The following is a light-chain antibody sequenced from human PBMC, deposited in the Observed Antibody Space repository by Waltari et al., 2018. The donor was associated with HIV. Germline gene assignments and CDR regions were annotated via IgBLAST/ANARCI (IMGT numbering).Light chain of an antibody. CDR1: SSDVGGYNY. V-gene: IGLV2-14*03. CDR2: EVS. Sequence: LAQPASVSGSPGQSITISCTGTSSDVGGYNYVSWYQQHPDKVPRLMIYEVSHRPSGISSRFFGSKAGYTASLTISGLQPDDEAYYYCSSYTSSSSLDVVFGGGTKLTVL. CDR3: SSYTSSSSLDVV. J-gene: IGLJ2*01.